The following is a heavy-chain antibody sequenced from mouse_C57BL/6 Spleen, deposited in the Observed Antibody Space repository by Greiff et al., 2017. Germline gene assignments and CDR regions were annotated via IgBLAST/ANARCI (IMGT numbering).Heavy chain of an antibody. CDR1: GYTFTSYW. D-gene: IGHD1-1*01. Sequence: VQLPPPWSSLVPPGASVTLSCKASGYTFTSYWMHWVKQRPGRGLEWIGRIDPNSGGTKYNEKFKSKATLTVDKPSSTAYMQLSSLTSEDSAVYYCARDLGYYGSSYVWYFDVWGTGTTVTVSS. J-gene: IGHJ1*03. CDR3: ARDLGYYGSSYVWYFDV. CDR2: IDPNSGGT. V-gene: IGHV1-72*01.